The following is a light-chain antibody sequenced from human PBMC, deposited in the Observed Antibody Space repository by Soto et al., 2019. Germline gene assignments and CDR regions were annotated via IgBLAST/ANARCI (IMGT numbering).Light chain of an antibody. CDR2: DAS. Sequence: DIQMTQSPSTLSASVGDRVTITCRASQSISSWLAWYQQKPGKAPKLLIYDASSLESGVPSRFSGSGSGTEFTLTISSLQPDDFATYYCQQYNSYSRTFGQGTNVDIK. CDR1: QSISSW. J-gene: IGKJ1*01. CDR3: QQYNSYSRT. V-gene: IGKV1-5*01.